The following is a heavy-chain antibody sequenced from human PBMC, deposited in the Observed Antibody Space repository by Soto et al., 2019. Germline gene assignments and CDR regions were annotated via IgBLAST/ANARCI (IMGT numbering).Heavy chain of an antibody. CDR3: AKDTRRIAAAGTPDY. D-gene: IGHD6-13*01. CDR1: GFTFSSYG. Sequence: QVQLVESGGGVVQPGRSLRLSCAASGFTFSSYGMRWVRQAPGKGLEWVAVISYDGSNKYYADSVKGRFTISRDNSKNTLYLQMNSLRAEGTAVYYCAKDTRRIAAAGTPDYWGQGTLVTVSS. J-gene: IGHJ4*02. V-gene: IGHV3-30*18. CDR2: ISYDGSNK.